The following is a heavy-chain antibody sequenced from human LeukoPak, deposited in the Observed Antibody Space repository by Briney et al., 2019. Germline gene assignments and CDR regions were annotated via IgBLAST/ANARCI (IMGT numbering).Heavy chain of an antibody. D-gene: IGHD2-21*02. V-gene: IGHV4-31*03. Sequence: SETLSLTCTVSGGSISSGGYYWSWIRQHPGKGLEWIGYIYYSGSTYYNPTLKSRVTISVDTSKNQFSLKLSSVTAADTAVYYCARGLLFSWFDPWGQGTLVTVSS. J-gene: IGHJ5*02. CDR2: IYYSGST. CDR3: ARGLLFSWFDP. CDR1: GGSISSGGYY.